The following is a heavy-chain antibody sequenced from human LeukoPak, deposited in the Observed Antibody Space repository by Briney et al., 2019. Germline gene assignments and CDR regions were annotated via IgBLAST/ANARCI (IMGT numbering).Heavy chain of an antibody. CDR1: GYIFTGYY. D-gene: IGHD3-22*01. CDR2: INPNSGGT. Sequence: GASVKVSCKASGYIFTGYYMHWVRQAPGQGLEWMGWINPNSGGTNYAQKFQGRVTMTRDTSISTAYMELSRLRSDDTAVYYCARDILDYYDSSGFPWDFDYWGQGTLVTVSS. CDR3: ARDILDYYDSSGFPWDFDY. V-gene: IGHV1-2*02. J-gene: IGHJ4*02.